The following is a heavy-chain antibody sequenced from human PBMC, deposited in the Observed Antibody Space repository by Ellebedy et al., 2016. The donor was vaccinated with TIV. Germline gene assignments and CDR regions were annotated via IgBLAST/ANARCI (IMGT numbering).Heavy chain of an antibody. J-gene: IGHJ4*02. CDR2: IKSKTDGGTT. V-gene: IGHV3-15*01. CDR3: TTDGPPMTTVTHYAYYFDY. CDR1: GFTFSNAW. D-gene: IGHD4-11*01. Sequence: GESLKISCAASGFTFSNAWMSWVRQAPGEGLEWVGRIKSKTDGGTTDYAAPVNGRFTISRDDYNNTLYQQMNSLKTEDTAVYYWTTDGPPMTTVTHYAYYFDYWGQGTLVTVSS.